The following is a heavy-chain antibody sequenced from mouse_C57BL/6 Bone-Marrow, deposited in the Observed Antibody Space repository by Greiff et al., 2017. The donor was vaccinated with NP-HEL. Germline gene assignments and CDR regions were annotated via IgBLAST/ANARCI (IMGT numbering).Heavy chain of an antibody. V-gene: IGHV1-50*01. J-gene: IGHJ4*01. CDR2: IDPSDSYT. CDR3: AREPYYDYDDYAMDY. CDR1: GYTFTSYW. D-gene: IGHD2-4*01. Sequence: QVQLQQPGAELVKPGASVKLSCKASGYTFTSYWMQWVKQRPGQGLEWIGEIDPSDSYTNYNQKFKGKATLTVDTSSSTAYTQLSSLPSEDSAVYYCAREPYYDYDDYAMDYWGQGTSVTVSS.